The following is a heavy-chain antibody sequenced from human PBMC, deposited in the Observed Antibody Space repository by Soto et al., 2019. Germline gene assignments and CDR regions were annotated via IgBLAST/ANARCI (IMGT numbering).Heavy chain of an antibody. D-gene: IGHD3-10*01. J-gene: IGHJ6*03. CDR1: GFTFSSYS. Sequence: LRLSCAASGFTFSSYSMNWVRQAPGKGLEWVSYISSSSSTIYYADSVKGRFTISRDNAKNSLYLQMNSLRAEDTAVYYCAREGDYYYGSGSYYKGGYYYYMDVWGKGTTVTVSS. CDR2: ISSSSSTI. V-gene: IGHV3-48*01. CDR3: AREGDYYYGSGSYYKGGYYYYMDV.